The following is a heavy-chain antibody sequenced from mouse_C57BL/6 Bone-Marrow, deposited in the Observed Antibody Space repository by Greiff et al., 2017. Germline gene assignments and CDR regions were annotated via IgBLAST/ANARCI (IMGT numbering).Heavy chain of an antibody. CDR2: IYPRSGNT. V-gene: IGHV1-81*01. CDR1: GYTFTSYG. J-gene: IGHJ4*01. CDR3: ARPLRSYAMDY. D-gene: IGHD1-1*01. Sequence: LVESGAELARPGASVKLSCKASGYTFTSYGISWVKQRTGQGLEWIGEIYPRSGNTYYNEKFKGKATLTADKSSSTAYMELRSLTSEDSSVYFCARPLRSYAMDYWGQGTSVTVSS.